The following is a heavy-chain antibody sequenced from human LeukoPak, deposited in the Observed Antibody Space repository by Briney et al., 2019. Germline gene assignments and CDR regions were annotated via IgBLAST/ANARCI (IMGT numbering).Heavy chain of an antibody. Sequence: QPGRSLRLSCTAPGFTFGDYAMSWFRQAPGKGLEWVGFIRSKAYSGTTEYAASVKGRFTISRDDSKSIAYLQMNSLKTEDTAVYYCTALEGDYDAFDIWGQGTMVTVSS. D-gene: IGHD4-17*01. CDR2: IRSKAYSGTT. V-gene: IGHV3-49*03. CDR3: TALEGDYDAFDI. J-gene: IGHJ3*02. CDR1: GFTFGDYA.